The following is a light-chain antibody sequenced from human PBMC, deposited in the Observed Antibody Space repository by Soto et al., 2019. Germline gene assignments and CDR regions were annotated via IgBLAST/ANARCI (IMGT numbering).Light chain of an antibody. CDR2: GAS. CDR3: QQYVSSPWA. J-gene: IGKJ1*01. CDR1: QSVRSDD. Sequence: EIVLTQSPGSLSLSPGERATLSCRASQSVRSDDLAWYQQKPGQAPRLLVYGASSRATGIPDRFSDSGSGTDFTLTISGLEPEDFAVYYCQQYVSSPWAFGQGTKGEI. V-gene: IGKV3-20*01.